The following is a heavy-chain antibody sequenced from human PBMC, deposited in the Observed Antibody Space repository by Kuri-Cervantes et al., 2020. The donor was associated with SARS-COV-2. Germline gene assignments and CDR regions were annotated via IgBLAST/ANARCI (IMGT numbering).Heavy chain of an antibody. J-gene: IGHJ5*02. CDR3: ARDLALWSGYYNGFDL. Sequence: GESPKISCAASGFIFSNSWMSWVRQAPGKGLEWVANIRPDGGKKYYVDSVKGRFTISRDNAKNSLYLQMNSLRAEDTAVYYCARDLALWSGYYNGFDLWGQGTLVTVSS. CDR2: IRPDGGKK. CDR1: GFIFSNSW. V-gene: IGHV3-7*01. D-gene: IGHD3-3*01.